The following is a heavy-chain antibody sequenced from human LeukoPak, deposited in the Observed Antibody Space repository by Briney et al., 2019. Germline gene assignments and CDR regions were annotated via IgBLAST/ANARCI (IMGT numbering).Heavy chain of an antibody. D-gene: IGHD1-26*01. J-gene: IGHJ3*02. CDR3: ATGSGSYYGAFDI. Sequence: EASVKVSCKASGGTFSSYAINWVRQAPGQGLDWMGRIIPILGIANYAQKFQGRVTITADKSTSTAYMELSSLRSEDTAVYYCATGSGSYYGAFDIWGQGTMVTVSS. V-gene: IGHV1-69*04. CDR2: IIPILGIA. CDR1: GGTFSSYA.